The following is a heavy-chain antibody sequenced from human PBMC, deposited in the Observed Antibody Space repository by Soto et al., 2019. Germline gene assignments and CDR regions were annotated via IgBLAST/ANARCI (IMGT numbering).Heavy chain of an antibody. D-gene: IGHD3-10*01. Sequence: EVQLLESGGGLVQPRESLRLSCAASGFTFSSYAMSWVRQTPGKGLEWVSSITDSGGDAKYADSVRGRFTISRDNSKNTLYLEMSSLRTEDSAVYYCARGSTDSYQGSQIFDFWGRGTMVTVSS. J-gene: IGHJ4*02. CDR3: ARGSTDSYQGSQIFDF. V-gene: IGHV3-23*01. CDR1: GFTFSSYA. CDR2: ITDSGGDA.